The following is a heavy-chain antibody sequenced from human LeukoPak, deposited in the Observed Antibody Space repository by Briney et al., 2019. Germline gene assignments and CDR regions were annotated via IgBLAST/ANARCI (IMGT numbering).Heavy chain of an antibody. Sequence: PGGSLKLSCAASGFTFSGSAMHWVRQASGKGLEWVGRIRSKANSYATAYAASVKGRFTISRDDSKNTAYLQMNSLKTEDTAVYYCTRHNSSGYYSWGQGTLVTVSS. J-gene: IGHJ4*02. V-gene: IGHV3-73*01. CDR3: TRHNSSGYYS. D-gene: IGHD3-22*01. CDR2: IRSKANSYAT. CDR1: GFTFSGSA.